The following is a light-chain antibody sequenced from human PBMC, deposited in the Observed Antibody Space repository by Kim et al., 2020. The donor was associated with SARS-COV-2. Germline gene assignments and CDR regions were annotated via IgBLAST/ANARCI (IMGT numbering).Light chain of an antibody. CDR3: QVWDSSTWV. Sequence: VALGQKARITGGGNNIGSKNVHWYQQKPGQAPVLVIYRDSNRPSGIPERFSGSNSGNTATLTISRAQAGDEADYYCQVWDSSTWVFGGGTQLTVL. J-gene: IGLJ3*02. CDR2: RDS. V-gene: IGLV3-9*01. CDR1: NIGSKN.